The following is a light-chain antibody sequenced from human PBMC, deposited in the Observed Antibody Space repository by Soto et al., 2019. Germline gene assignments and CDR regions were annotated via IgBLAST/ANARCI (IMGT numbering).Light chain of an antibody. CDR3: QQYNNWPPRVT. Sequence: EIVMTQSPATLSVSPGERATLSCRASQSVSSNLAWYQQKPGQAPRLLIYGASIRATGIPARFSGSGSGTEFTLTISSLQSEDFAVYYCQQYNNWPPRVTFGGGTKGESK. V-gene: IGKV3D-15*01. CDR2: GAS. J-gene: IGKJ4*01. CDR1: QSVSSN.